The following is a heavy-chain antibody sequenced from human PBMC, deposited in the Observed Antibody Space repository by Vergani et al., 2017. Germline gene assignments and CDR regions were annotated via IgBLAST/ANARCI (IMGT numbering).Heavy chain of an antibody. Sequence: EVQLVESGGGLVKPGGSLRLSCAASGFTFSSYSMNWVRQAPGKGLEWVSSISSSSSYIYYADTVKGRFTISRDNAKNSLYLQMNSLRAEYTAVYYCARAVGYYYDSSGSYWGQGTLVTVSS. CDR1: GFTFSSYS. J-gene: IGHJ4*02. CDR3: ARAVGYYYDSSGSY. CDR2: ISSSSSYI. D-gene: IGHD3-22*01. V-gene: IGHV3-21*01.